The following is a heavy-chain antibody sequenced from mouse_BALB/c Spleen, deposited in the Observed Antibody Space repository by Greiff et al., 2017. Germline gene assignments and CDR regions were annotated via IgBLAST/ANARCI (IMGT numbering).Heavy chain of an antibody. CDR3: ASSYGSSPAWFAY. D-gene: IGHD1-1*01. J-gene: IGHJ3*01. V-gene: IGHV1S137*01. Sequence: VQLQQSGAELVRPGVSVKISCKGSGYTFTDYAMHWVKQSHAKSLEWIGVISTYYGDASYNQKFKGKATMTVDKSSSTAYMELARLTSEDSAIYYCASSYGSSPAWFAYWGQGTLVTVSA. CDR1: GYTFTDYA. CDR2: ISTYYGDA.